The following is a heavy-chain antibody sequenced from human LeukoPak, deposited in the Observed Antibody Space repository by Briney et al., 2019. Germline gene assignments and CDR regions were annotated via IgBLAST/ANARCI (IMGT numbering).Heavy chain of an antibody. CDR3: ARDAPQVPAAGVLAS. J-gene: IGHJ5*02. CDR1: GFTVSDNY. D-gene: IGHD6-13*01. V-gene: IGHV3-53*01. Sequence: GGSLRLSCAASGFTVSDNYMSWFRQPPGKGLEGVSVMYSRGDTYYTISVKGRFPFYRDVSKNTLYLQMTGLRTEDPAMYYCARDAPQVPAAGVLASWGQGTLVIVSS. CDR2: MYSRGDT.